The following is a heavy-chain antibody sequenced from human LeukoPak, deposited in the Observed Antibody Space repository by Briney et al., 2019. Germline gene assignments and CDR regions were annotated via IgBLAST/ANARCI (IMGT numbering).Heavy chain of an antibody. J-gene: IGHJ5*02. CDR3: AREGVYCSSTSCYGFGWFDP. V-gene: IGHV1-8*01. CDR1: GYTFTSYD. CDR2: MNPNSGNT. D-gene: IGHD2-2*01. Sequence: GASVKVSCKASGYTFTSYDINWVRQATGQGLEWMGWMNPNSGNTGHAQKFQGRVTMTRNTSISTAYMELSSLRSEDTAVYYCAREGVYCSSTSCYGFGWFDPWGQGTLVTVSS.